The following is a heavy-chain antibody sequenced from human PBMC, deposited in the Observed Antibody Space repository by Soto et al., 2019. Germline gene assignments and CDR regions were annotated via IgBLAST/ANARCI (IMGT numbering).Heavy chain of an antibody. J-gene: IGHJ6*02. Sequence: EVQLLESGGGLVQPGGSLRLSCVASGFISSDYVMSWVRQAPGKGLEWVSAIGGGGAGTSYSDSVKGRFTIFRDNSRNTVQRQMNSLRADDTAVYYCANRFVIVPAVLGRNYHYGMDVWGQGTTVTVSS. CDR3: ANRFVIVPAVLGRNYHYGMDV. V-gene: IGHV3-23*01. CDR1: GFISSDYV. CDR2: IGGGGAGT. D-gene: IGHD2-2*01.